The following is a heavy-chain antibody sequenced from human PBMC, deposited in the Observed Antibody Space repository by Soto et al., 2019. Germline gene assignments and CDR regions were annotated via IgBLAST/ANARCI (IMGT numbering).Heavy chain of an antibody. CDR2: AIPVYGST. J-gene: IGHJ3*02. V-gene: IGHV1-69*01. D-gene: IGHD1-26*01. CDR3: ARRGVANSRDAFDI. CDR1: GGTFSNYA. Sequence: QVQLVQSGAEVKKPGTSVKVSCEVSGGTFSNYAITCVRQAPGQGLEWLGGAIPVYGSTNYAPKFQCRVTIPAGESATTTFMELSSLRSDDTAVYYCARRGVANSRDAFDIWGQGTLVTVS.